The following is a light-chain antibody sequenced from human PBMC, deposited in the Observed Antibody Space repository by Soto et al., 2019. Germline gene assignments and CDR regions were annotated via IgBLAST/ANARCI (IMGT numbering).Light chain of an antibody. CDR3: HHFGSLPET. CDR1: QSVGSSY. CDR2: SAS. V-gene: IGKV3-20*01. Sequence: EVVLTQSPGTLSLSPGERATLSCRASQSVGSSYLAWYQQKPGRAPRLLFYSASSRATGIPDRFSGSGSGSDFTLTISRLEPEDFAVYYCHHFGSLPETFGQGTNVE. J-gene: IGKJ1*01.